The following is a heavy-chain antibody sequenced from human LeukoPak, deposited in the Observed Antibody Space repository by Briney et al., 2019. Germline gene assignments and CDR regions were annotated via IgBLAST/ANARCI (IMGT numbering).Heavy chain of an antibody. CDR3: ARRRGDSSNLDY. CDR2: IFNSGST. CDR1: GGSISSSSYY. D-gene: IGHD6-13*01. V-gene: IGHV4-39*01. J-gene: IGHJ4*02. Sequence: SETLSLTCTVSGGSISSSSYYWVWIRQPPGKGLEWIGNIFNSGSTYYNPSLKSRVTISLDTSKNQFSLKVSSVTAADTAVYYCARRRGDSSNLDYWGQGTRVTVSS.